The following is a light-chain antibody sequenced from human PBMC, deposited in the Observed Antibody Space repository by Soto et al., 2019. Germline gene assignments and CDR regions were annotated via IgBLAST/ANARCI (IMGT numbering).Light chain of an antibody. CDR2: RNN. V-gene: IGLV1-47*01. CDR3: AAWDDSLSGVV. CDR1: ISNLGSNF. J-gene: IGLJ3*02. Sequence: QSVLTQPPSASGTPGQTVTISCSGSISNLGSNFVFWYQQLPGAAPKLLISRNNQRPSGVPDRFSGSKSGTSASLAISGLRSEDXXDYHCAAWDDSLSGVVFGGGTKLTVL.